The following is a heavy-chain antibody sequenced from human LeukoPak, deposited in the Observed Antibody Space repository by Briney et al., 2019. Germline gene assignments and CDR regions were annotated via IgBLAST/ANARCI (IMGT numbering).Heavy chain of an antibody. Sequence: ASVKVSCKASGYTFTSYGISWVRQAPGQGLEWMGWISAYNGNTNYAQKLQGRVTMTTDTSTSTAYMELSRLRSDDTAVYYCARGSDIVVVPAGRPDFDYWGQGTLVTVSS. CDR3: ARGSDIVVVPAGRPDFDY. CDR1: GYTFTSYG. J-gene: IGHJ4*02. V-gene: IGHV1-18*01. CDR2: ISAYNGNT. D-gene: IGHD2-2*01.